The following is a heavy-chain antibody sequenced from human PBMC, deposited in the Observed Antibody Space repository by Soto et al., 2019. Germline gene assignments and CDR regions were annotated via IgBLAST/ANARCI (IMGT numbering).Heavy chain of an antibody. V-gene: IGHV3-23*01. D-gene: IGHD3-3*01. Sequence: GGSLRLSCAASGFTFSSYAMSWVRQAPGKGLEWVSAISGSGVSTYYVDSVKGRFTISRDNSKNTLYLQMNSLRAEDTAVYYCAKDHYDFWSGYYTSNWFDPWGQGTLVTVSS. CDR1: GFTFSSYA. CDR2: ISGSGVST. CDR3: AKDHYDFWSGYYTSNWFDP. J-gene: IGHJ5*02.